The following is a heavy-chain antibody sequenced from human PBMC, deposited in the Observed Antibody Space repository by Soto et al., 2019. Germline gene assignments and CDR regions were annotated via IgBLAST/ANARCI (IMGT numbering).Heavy chain of an antibody. CDR2: IKQDGSEK. V-gene: IGHV3-7*01. Sequence: ETLSLTCTVSGVSISSPHHNWSWVRQAPGKGLEWVANIKQDGSEKYYVDSVKGRFTISRDNAKNSLYLQMNSLRAEDTAVYYCAKGVPGIAVAGTGYFQHWGQGTLVTVSS. J-gene: IGHJ1*01. CDR1: GVSISSPH. D-gene: IGHD6-19*01. CDR3: AKGVPGIAVAGTGYFQH.